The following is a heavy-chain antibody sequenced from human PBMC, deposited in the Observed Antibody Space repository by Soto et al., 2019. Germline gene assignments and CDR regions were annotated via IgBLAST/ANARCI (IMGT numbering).Heavy chain of an antibody. D-gene: IGHD3-16*01. CDR3: ASLGRHG. V-gene: IGHV3-7*01. CDR1: GFTFSYSL. J-gene: IGHJ6*02. CDR2: INQDGSGK. Sequence: PGGSLRLSCAASGFTFSYSLMDWARQVPGKGPEWVANINQDGSGKNYVDSVKGRFTISRDNAKNSLYLQMNSLRAEDTAVYYCASLGRHGWGQGTTVTVSS.